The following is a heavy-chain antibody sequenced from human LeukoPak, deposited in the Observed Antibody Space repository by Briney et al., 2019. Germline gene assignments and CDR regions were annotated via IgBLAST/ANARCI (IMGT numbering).Heavy chain of an antibody. Sequence: GGSLRLSCAASGFTFSSYGMHWVCEAPGKGLEWVAVISSDGSNNYYADSVKGRFTISRDNSKNTLYLQMNSLRAEDTAVYYCAKEIAARRDYYYYYGLDVWGQGTTVIVSS. CDR2: ISSDGSNN. D-gene: IGHD6-6*01. CDR1: GFTFSSYG. J-gene: IGHJ6*02. V-gene: IGHV3-30*18. CDR3: AKEIAARRDYYYYYGLDV.